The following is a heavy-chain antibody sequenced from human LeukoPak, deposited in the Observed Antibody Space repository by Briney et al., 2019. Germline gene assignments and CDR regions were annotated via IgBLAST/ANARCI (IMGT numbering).Heavy chain of an antibody. J-gene: IGHJ5*02. D-gene: IGHD6-13*01. V-gene: IGHV1-24*01. CDR1: GYTLTELS. Sequence: ASVKVSCKVSGYTLTELSMHWVRQAPGKGIEWMGGFDPEDGETIYAQKFQGRVTMTEDTSTDTAYMELSSLRSEDTAVYYCTLAAADGNHWFDPWGQGTLVTVSS. CDR2: FDPEDGET. CDR3: TLAAADGNHWFDP.